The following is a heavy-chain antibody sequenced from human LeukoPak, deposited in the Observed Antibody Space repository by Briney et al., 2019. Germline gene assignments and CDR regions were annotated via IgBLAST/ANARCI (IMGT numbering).Heavy chain of an antibody. D-gene: IGHD6-13*01. CDR2: IIPIFGTA. CDR3: ARSVGSSWCSKNYYYYMDV. Sequence: SVKVSCKASGGTFSSYAISWVRQAPGQGLEWMGGIIPIFGTANYAQKFQGRVTITTDESTSTAYMELSSLRSEDTAVYYCARSVGSSWCSKNYYYYMDVWGKGTTVTVSS. CDR1: GGTFSSYA. J-gene: IGHJ6*03. V-gene: IGHV1-69*05.